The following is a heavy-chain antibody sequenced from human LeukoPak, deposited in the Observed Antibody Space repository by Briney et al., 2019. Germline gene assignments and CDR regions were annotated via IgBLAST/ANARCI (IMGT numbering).Heavy chain of an antibody. V-gene: IGHV3-21*01. Sequence: AGSLRLSCAGSGFTFSGYSMNWVRQAPGKGLEWVSAIGSRSSSIYYADSVKGRFTTSRDNAKNSLHLQMNSLRAEDTAVYYCARESGHSAGEAFDIWGQGTLVTVSS. J-gene: IGHJ3*02. D-gene: IGHD4-23*01. CDR3: ARESGHSAGEAFDI. CDR1: GFTFSGYS. CDR2: IGSRSSSI.